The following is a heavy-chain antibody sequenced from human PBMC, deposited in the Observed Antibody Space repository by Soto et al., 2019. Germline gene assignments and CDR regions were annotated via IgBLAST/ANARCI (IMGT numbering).Heavy chain of an antibody. J-gene: IGHJ5*02. V-gene: IGHV1-8*01. D-gene: IGHD6-19*01. CDR3: AGGRIIVAGGFDP. CDR2: MNPSTGNT. CDR1: GYTFTSYD. Sequence: QVQLVQSGAEVKKPGASVKVSCKASGYTFTSYDIIWVRQATGQGLEWMGWMNPSTGNTDSAEKFQGRLTMTRNTSISTVYMELSSLSFEDTAVYYCAGGRIIVAGGFDPWGQGNLVTVSS.